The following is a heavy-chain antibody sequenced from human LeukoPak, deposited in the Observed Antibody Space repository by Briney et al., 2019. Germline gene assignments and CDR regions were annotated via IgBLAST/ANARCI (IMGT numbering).Heavy chain of an antibody. J-gene: IGHJ4*02. D-gene: IGHD3-3*01. CDR1: GFTFSNAW. Sequence: GGSLRLSCAASGFTFSNAWMIWVRQTPEKGLEYIGHIKSKTEGGATDYAAPVKGRFTISRDDSKNTVYLQMNSLKTEDTAVYYCTTRGSEWFPHFDYWGQGTLVTVSS. V-gene: IGHV3-15*01. CDR2: IKSKTEGGAT. CDR3: TTRGSEWFPHFDY.